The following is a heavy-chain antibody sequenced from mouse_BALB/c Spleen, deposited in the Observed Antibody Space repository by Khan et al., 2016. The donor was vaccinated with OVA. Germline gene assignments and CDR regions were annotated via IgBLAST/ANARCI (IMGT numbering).Heavy chain of an antibody. CDR3: ARSRVRRGAMDY. J-gene: IGHJ4*01. D-gene: IGHD2-14*01. Sequence: QIQLVQSGPELKKPGETVKISCKASGYTFTNYGMNWVKQAPGKGLKWMGWINTYTGEPTYADDFKGRFDFSLDTSASTAYLQINNLKNEDMATYFCARSRVRRGAMDYWGQGTSVTVSS. CDR1: GYTFTNYG. CDR2: INTYTGEP. V-gene: IGHV9-1*02.